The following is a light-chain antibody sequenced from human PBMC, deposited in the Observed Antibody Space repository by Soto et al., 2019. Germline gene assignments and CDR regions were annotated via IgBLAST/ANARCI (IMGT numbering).Light chain of an antibody. CDR3: QTWATGIRV. J-gene: IGLJ3*02. CDR2: LNSDGSH. CDR1: SGHSNYA. V-gene: IGLV4-69*01. Sequence: QPVLTQSPSASASLGASVKLTCTLSSGHSNYAIAWHQQQPEKGPRYFMNLNSDGSHTKGDGIPDRFSGSSSGAERYLTSSSLQSEDEADYYCQTWATGIRVFGGGTKLTVL.